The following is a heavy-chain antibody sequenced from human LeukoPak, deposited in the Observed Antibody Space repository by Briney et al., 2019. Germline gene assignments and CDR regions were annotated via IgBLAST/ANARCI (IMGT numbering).Heavy chain of an antibody. J-gene: IGHJ6*02. CDR1: GFTFRNYD. CDR2: IGTAGDT. Sequence: PGGSLRLSCAASGFTFRNYDMHWVRQATGKGLEWVSAIGTAGDTHYLDSVKGRFTISRENAKNSLYLQMNSLRAEDTAVYHCARSRYYDTSGQFYYYYGLDVWGQGTTVTVSS. V-gene: IGHV3-13*04. D-gene: IGHD3-22*01. CDR3: ARSRYYDTSGQFYYYYGLDV.